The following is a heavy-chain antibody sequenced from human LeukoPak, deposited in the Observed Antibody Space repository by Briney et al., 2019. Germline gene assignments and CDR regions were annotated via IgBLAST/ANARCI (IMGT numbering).Heavy chain of an antibody. Sequence: GGSLRLSCTASGFTFSTHAMHWVRQAPAKGLEWVAMIWFDGKNTHYVDSVKGRFTISRDNSKNTVDLRMNSLRAEDTAVYYCTRDPPSSGWSFDYWGQGTLVTVSS. CDR1: GFTFSTHA. D-gene: IGHD6-19*01. CDR3: TRDPPSSGWSFDY. J-gene: IGHJ4*02. V-gene: IGHV3-33*08. CDR2: IWFDGKNT.